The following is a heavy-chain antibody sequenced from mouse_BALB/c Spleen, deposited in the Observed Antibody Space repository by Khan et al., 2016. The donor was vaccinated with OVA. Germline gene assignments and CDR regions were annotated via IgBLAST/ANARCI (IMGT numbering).Heavy chain of an antibody. J-gene: IGHJ4*01. CDR1: GYTFSSYW. CDR3: ARRDYYVSRPYYFTMDY. CDR2: ILPGSGNT. Sequence: QVQLQQSGAELMKPGASVKISCKATGYTFSSYWIEWVKQRPGHGLEWIGEILPGSGNTNYNETLEGKATFTADTSSNTAYMQFSSLTSEDSAVYYCARRDYYVSRPYYFTMDYWGQGTSVTVSS. D-gene: IGHD1-1*01. V-gene: IGHV1-9*01.